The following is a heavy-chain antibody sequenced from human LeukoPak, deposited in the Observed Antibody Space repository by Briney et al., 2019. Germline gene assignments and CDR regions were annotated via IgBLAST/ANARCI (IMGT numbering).Heavy chain of an antibody. CDR2: IDWDDDK. Sequence: SGPTLVNPAQTLTLTCTFSGFSLSTSGMCVSWIRQPPGKALEWLALIDWDDDKYYSTSLKTRLTISKDTSKNQVVLTMTNMDPVDTATYYCARTYYYDSSGYRFDYWGQGTLVTVSS. CDR3: ARTYYYDSSGYRFDY. J-gene: IGHJ4*02. D-gene: IGHD3-22*01. V-gene: IGHV2-70*01. CDR1: GFSLSTSGMC.